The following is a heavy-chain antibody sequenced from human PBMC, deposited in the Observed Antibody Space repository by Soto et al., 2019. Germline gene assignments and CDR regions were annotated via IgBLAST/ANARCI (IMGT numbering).Heavy chain of an antibody. CDR3: AQRRGAASPFDY. CDR2: IWYDGSNK. D-gene: IGHD2-15*01. Sequence: GGSLRLSCAASGFTFSSYGMHWVRQAPGKGLEWVAVIWYDGSNKYYADSVKGRFTISRDNSKNTLYLQMDSLRAEDTAIYYCAQRRGAASPFDYWGQGTPVTVSS. CDR1: GFTFSSYG. V-gene: IGHV3-33*01. J-gene: IGHJ4*02.